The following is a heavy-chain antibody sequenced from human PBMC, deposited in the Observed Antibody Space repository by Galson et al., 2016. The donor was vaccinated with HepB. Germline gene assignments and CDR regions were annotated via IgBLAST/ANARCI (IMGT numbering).Heavy chain of an antibody. J-gene: IGHJ4*02. CDR3: ARGGQYLPPGY. D-gene: IGHD2-2*01. V-gene: IGHV1-3*01. CDR2: INAGNGKT. Sequence: SVKVSCKASGYTFINDAMHWVRQAPGQRLEWMGWINAGNGKTKYSQKFQDRVTITRDTSATTAYMELSTLGSEDTAIYYCARGGQYLPPGYWGQGTLVTVSS. CDR1: GYTFINDA.